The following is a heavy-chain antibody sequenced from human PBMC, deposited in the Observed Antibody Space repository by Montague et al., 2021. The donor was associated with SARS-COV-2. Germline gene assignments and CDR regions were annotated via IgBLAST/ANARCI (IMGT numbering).Heavy chain of an antibody. CDR2: VHYTGST. Sequence: SETLSLTCEVSGGSISSYYWSWIRQSPGKGLEWIGYVHYTGSTKYNPSLKTRVTLTLDTPKNHFSLKLSSVTAADTAVYYCAREYRLQYLEWTGTRYDYYGMDIWGQGTTVTVSS. V-gene: IGHV4-59*01. J-gene: IGHJ6*02. CDR1: GGSISSYY. CDR3: AREYRLQYLEWTGTRYDYYGMDI. D-gene: IGHD3-3*01.